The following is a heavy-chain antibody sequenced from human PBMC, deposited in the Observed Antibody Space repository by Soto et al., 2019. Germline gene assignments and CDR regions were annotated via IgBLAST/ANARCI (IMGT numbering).Heavy chain of an antibody. CDR3: AKNQGVELVPLATVDWFDP. V-gene: IGHV3-23*01. CDR2: ISGSGFKK. Sequence: GGSLRLSCEASGFIFENFGMSWVRQAPGKGLEWISSISGSGFKKYYADSVKGRFTISRDNSKSTVYLELNNLSAEDTAVYHCAKNQGVELVPLATVDWFDPWGQGSVVTVSS. J-gene: IGHJ5*02. D-gene: IGHD1-26*01. CDR1: GFIFENFG.